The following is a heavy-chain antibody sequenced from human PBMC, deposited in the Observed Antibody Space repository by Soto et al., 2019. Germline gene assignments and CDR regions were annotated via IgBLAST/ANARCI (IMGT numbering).Heavy chain of an antibody. Sequence: GGSLRLSCAASGFTFDDYAMHWVRQAPGKGLEWVSRISGNGGTIGYTDSVKGRFTISRGNAKNTVYLQMNSLRADDTAVYYCAKDRLAGGFDYWGQGTLVTVSS. V-gene: IGHV3-9*01. CDR1: GFTFDDYA. CDR2: ISGNGGTI. CDR3: AKDRLAGGFDY. D-gene: IGHD3-16*01. J-gene: IGHJ4*02.